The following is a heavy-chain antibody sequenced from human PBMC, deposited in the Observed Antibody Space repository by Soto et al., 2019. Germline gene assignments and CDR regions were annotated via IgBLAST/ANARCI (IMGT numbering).Heavy chain of an antibody. J-gene: IGHJ3*02. D-gene: IGHD3-10*01. CDR2: VFYSGTT. CDR3: ATQGGQSSNDYYFGAFDI. CDR1: GGSISTFY. Sequence: SETLSLTCSVSGGSISTFYWRWIRQSLGTGLEWIGDVFYSGTTKSNPSLRRRVSVSVDTAKNQFSLTLNSVTAADTAIYYCATQGGQSSNDYYFGAFDIWGRGTMVTVSS. V-gene: IGHV4-59*01.